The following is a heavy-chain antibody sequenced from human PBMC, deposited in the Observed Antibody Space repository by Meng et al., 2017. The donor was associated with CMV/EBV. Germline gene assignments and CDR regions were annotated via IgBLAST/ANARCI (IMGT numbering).Heavy chain of an antibody. CDR3: ARGSVLRFLEWSINENYFDY. V-gene: IGHV3-48*03. J-gene: IGHJ4*02. D-gene: IGHD3-3*01. CDR1: GFTFSSYE. Sequence: GGSLRLSCAASGFTFSSYEMNWVRQAPGKGLERVSYISSSGSTIYYADSVKGRFTISRDNAKNSLYLQMNSLRAEDTAVYYCARGSVLRFLEWSINENYFDYWGQGTLVTVSS. CDR2: ISSSGSTI.